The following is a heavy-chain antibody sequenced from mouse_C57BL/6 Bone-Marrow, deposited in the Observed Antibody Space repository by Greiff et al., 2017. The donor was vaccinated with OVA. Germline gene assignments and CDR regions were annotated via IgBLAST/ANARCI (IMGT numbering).Heavy chain of an antibody. CDR2: ISSGGSYT. J-gene: IGHJ4*01. CDR3: ARNSITHGSSYAMDY. V-gene: IGHV5-6*01. D-gene: IGHD1-1*01. Sequence: EVQVVESGGDLVKPGGSLKLSCAASGFTFSSYGMSWVRQTPDKRLEWVATISSGGSYTYYPDSVKGRFTISRDNAKNTLYLQMSSLKSEDTAMYYCARNSITHGSSYAMDYWGQGTSVTVSS. CDR1: GFTFSSYG.